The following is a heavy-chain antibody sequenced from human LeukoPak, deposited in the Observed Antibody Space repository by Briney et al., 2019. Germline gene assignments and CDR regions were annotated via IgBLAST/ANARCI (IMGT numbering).Heavy chain of an antibody. CDR1: GGSFSGYY. CDR3: ARIHHLWGYYYYMDV. D-gene: IGHD7-27*01. J-gene: IGHJ6*03. CDR2: INHSGST. V-gene: IGHV4-34*01. Sequence: SETLSLTCAVYGGSFSGYYWSWIRQPPGKGLEWIGEINHSGSTNYNPSLKSRVTISVDTSKNQFSLKLSSVTAADTAVYYCARIHHLWGYYYYMDVWGKGTTVTVSS.